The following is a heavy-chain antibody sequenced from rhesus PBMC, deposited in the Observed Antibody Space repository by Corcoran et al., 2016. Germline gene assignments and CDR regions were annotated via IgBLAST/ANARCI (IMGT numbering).Heavy chain of an antibody. CDR2: IYGGSGST. J-gene: IGHJ4*01. D-gene: IGHD6-13*01. Sequence: QVQLQESGPGLVKPSETLSLTCAVSGYSISSGYGWGWIRQPPGKGLEWIGQIYGGSGSTYYTPSLTSRVTVSKDTPKNQFYLKLSSVTAADTAVYYCARVRIAAGLYFDYWGQGVLVTVSS. CDR3: ARVRIAAGLYFDY. CDR1: GYSISSGYG. V-gene: IGHV4-127*01.